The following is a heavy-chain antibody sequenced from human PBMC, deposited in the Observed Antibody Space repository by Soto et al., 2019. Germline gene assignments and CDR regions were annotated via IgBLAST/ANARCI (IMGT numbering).Heavy chain of an antibody. CDR2: ISGSGGST. D-gene: IGHD3-3*01. V-gene: IGHV3-23*01. J-gene: IGHJ3*02. CDR1: GFTFSSYA. Sequence: GGSLRLSCAASGFTFSSYAMSWVRQAPGKGLEWVSAISGSGGSTYYADSVKGRFTISRDNSKNTLYLKMNSLRAEDTAVYYCSKDSIITIFGVVIWDSGAFDIWGQGTMVTVSS. CDR3: SKDSIITIFGVVIWDSGAFDI.